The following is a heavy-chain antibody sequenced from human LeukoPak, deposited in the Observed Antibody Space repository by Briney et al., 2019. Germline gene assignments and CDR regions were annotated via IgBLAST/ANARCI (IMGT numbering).Heavy chain of an antibody. CDR2: SRGSTGST. Sequence: CGSLTLSHAPSGFTFSNYGMRWVRQAPGKGLECVSPSRGSTGSTYYADSVKGRFTISRENSKNRVYLHMNSLRAEDTAVYYCAKESTVTPGNVNWFDPWGQGTLVTVSS. D-gene: IGHD4-17*01. V-gene: IGHV3-23*01. J-gene: IGHJ5*02. CDR1: GFTFSNYG. CDR3: AKESTVTPGNVNWFDP.